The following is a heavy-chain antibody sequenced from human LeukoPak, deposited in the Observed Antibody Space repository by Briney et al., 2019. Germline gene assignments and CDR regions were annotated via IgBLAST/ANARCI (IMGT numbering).Heavy chain of an antibody. J-gene: IGHJ4*02. D-gene: IGHD2-2*01. CDR1: GFTFSSYS. V-gene: IGHV3-23*01. Sequence: GGSLRLSCAASGFTFSSYSKSWVRQAPGKGLEWVSGISGSGGSTAYADPVKGRFTISRENSKNTLYLQMNSLRVEDTAVYYCAKDPGYQVVYCFDYWGQGTLVTVSS. CDR2: ISGSGGST. CDR3: AKDPGYQVVYCFDY.